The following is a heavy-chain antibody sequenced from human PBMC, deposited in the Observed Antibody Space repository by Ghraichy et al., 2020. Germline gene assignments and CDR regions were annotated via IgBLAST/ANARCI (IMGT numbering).Heavy chain of an antibody. CDR2: ISGSDIRT. D-gene: IGHD5-24*01. J-gene: IGHJ4*02. CDR1: GFTFTNYA. V-gene: IGHV3-23*01. Sequence: LSLTCAASGFTFTNYAMSWVRQAPGKGLEWVSSISGSDIRTYYADSVKGRFTISRDNSKNTVSLQMNSLKAEDTAVSYCAKTRKNGYNSVNNWGQGTLVTVSS. CDR3: AKTRKNGYNSVNN.